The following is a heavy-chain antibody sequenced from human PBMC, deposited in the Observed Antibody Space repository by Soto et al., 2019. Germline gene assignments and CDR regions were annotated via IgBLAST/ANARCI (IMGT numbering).Heavy chain of an antibody. Sequence: VKVSCKASGGTFSSYAISWVRQAPGQGLEWMGGIIPIFGTANYAQKFQGRVTITADESTSTAYMELSSLRSEDAAVYYCARGSQSYCSGGSCQGYFDYWGQGTLVTVSS. CDR1: GGTFSSYA. CDR3: ARGSQSYCSGGSCQGYFDY. J-gene: IGHJ4*02. D-gene: IGHD2-15*01. CDR2: IIPIFGTA. V-gene: IGHV1-69*01.